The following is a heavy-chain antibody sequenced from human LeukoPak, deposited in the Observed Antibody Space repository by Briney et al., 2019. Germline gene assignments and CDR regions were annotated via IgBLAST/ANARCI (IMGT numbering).Heavy chain of an antibody. CDR1: GGSFSSYY. J-gene: IGHJ4*02. CDR2: IYYSGST. D-gene: IGHD4-17*01. V-gene: IGHV4-39*01. Sequence: SETLSLTCAVYGGSFSSYYWGWIRQPPGKGLEWIGSIYYSGSTYYNPSLKSRVTISVDTSKNQFSLKLSSVTAADTAVYYCARLLYTDYGDYGVDYWGQGTLVTVSS. CDR3: ARLLYTDYGDYGVDY.